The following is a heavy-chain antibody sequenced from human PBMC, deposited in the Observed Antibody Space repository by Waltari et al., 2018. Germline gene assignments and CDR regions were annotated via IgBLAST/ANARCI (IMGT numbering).Heavy chain of an antibody. CDR3: AIGGVETSWYWRY. CDR2: IKTDGSET. J-gene: IGHJ4*02. Sequence: EVQVVESGGGLVQPGGSRRLAWAAAGFPLSSRWMTWVRQAPGKGLEWVANIKTDGSETYYVDSVKGRFTISRDNTKNSLYLQMSSLRAEDTAVYYCAIGGVETSWYWRYWGQGTLVTVSS. D-gene: IGHD6-13*01. V-gene: IGHV3-7*01. CDR1: GFPLSSRW.